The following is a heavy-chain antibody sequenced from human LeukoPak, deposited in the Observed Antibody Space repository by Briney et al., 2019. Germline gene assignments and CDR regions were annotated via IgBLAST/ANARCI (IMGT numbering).Heavy chain of an antibody. Sequence: PRGSLRHSCAASGFTFSSYEMNWVRQAAGKGPEWVSYISSSGSTIYYADSVKGRFTISRDNAQYSPYLQRNSLRAEDTAVYYCAREAPYSSGLSGAFDIWGQGTMCTVSS. CDR1: GFTFSSYE. CDR2: ISSSGSTI. D-gene: IGHD6-19*01. J-gene: IGHJ3*02. CDR3: AREAPYSSGLSGAFDI. V-gene: IGHV3-48*03.